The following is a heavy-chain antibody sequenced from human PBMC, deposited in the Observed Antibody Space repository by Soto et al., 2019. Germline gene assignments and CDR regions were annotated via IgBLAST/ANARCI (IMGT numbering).Heavy chain of an antibody. CDR2: ISGSGGST. V-gene: IGHV3-23*01. Sequence: GGSLRLSCAASGFTFSSYAMSWVRQAPGKGLEWVSAISGSGGSTYYADSVKGRFTISRDNSKNTLYLQMNSLRAEDTAVYYCAKERRTYGDYVEDFDYWGQGTLVTVSS. D-gene: IGHD4-17*01. CDR3: AKERRTYGDYVEDFDY. J-gene: IGHJ4*02. CDR1: GFTFSSYA.